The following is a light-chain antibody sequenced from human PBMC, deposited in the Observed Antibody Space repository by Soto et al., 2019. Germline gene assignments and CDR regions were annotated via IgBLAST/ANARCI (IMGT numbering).Light chain of an antibody. J-gene: IGLJ1*01. CDR3: SSFSVGRPL. CDR2: DVS. CDR1: SSDIGGYNY. V-gene: IGLV2-14*01. Sequence: QSVLTQPASMSGSPGQSVTISCAGTSSDIGGYNYVSWYQHHPGKAPKLIIYDVSSRPSGVSHRFPGSKSGNTASLTISGLQAEDEADYYCSSFSVGRPLFGTGTKVTVL.